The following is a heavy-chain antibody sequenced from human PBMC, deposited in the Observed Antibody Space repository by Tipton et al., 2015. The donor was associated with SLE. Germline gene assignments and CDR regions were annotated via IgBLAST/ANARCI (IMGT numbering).Heavy chain of an antibody. V-gene: IGHV4-34*01. CDR3: ARDLAAGDTGY. J-gene: IGHJ4*02. CDR1: GGSLSDYY. CDR2: INHSGST. Sequence: TLSLTCAVYGGSLSDYYWSWIRQSPGKGLEWIGEINHSGSTNYNPSLKSRVTISVDTSKNQFSLKLSSVTAADTAVYYCARDLAAGDTGYWGQGTLVTVSS. D-gene: IGHD6-13*01.